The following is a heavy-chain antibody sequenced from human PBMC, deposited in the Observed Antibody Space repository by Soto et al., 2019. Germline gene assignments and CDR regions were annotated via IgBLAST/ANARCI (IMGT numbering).Heavy chain of an antibody. CDR1: GGSFSGYY. CDR3: ARGRLGIFDY. Sequence: SETLSLTCAVYGGSFSGYYWSWIRQPPGKGLEWIGEINHSGSTNYNPSLKSRVTISAYTSKNQISLKLRSGTAADTALYSCARGRLGIFDYWGQGTLVTVSS. J-gene: IGHJ4*02. CDR2: INHSGST. D-gene: IGHD7-27*01. V-gene: IGHV4-34*01.